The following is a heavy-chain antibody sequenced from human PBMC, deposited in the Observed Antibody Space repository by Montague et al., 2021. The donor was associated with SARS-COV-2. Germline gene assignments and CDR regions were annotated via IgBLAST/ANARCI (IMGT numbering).Heavy chain of an antibody. J-gene: IGHJ4*02. CDR2: IKKDGREK. CDR3: AREISGGDFDR. CDR1: GFTFSNYW. D-gene: IGHD3-10*01. V-gene: IGHV3-7*03. Sequence: SLRLSCAASGFTFSNYWMSWVRQAPGKGPEWVANIKKDGREKYYLDSVKGRFTISRDNAKNALFLQVNSLRVEDTAVYYCAREISGGDFDRWGQGTLVTVSS.